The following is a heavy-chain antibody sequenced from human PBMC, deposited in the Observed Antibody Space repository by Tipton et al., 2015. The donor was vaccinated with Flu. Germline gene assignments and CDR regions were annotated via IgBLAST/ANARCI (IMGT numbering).Heavy chain of an antibody. J-gene: IGHJ6*02. V-gene: IGHV3-74*01. Sequence: SLRLSCAASGFTFDSYWMHWVRQPPGKGLIWVSRINTDESSIDYADSVKGRFTIARDNAKNTLYLQMSRLRAEDTAVYYCARVDYYDKGRSMDVWGQETTVTVSS. CDR3: ARVDYYDKGRSMDV. CDR1: GFTFDSYW. CDR2: INTDESSI. D-gene: IGHD3-22*01.